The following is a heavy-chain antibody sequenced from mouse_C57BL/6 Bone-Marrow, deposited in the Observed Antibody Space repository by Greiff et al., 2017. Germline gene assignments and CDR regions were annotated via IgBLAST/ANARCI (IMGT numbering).Heavy chain of an antibody. V-gene: IGHV1-19*01. Sequence: EVQLQQSGPVLVKPGASVKMSCKASGYTFTDYYMNWVKQSHGKSLEWIGVINPYNGGTSYNQKFKGKATLTVDKSSSTAYMELNSLTSEDSAVYYCAREDDYDCAWFAYWGQGTLVTVSA. CDR1: GYTFTDYY. CDR3: AREDDYDCAWFAY. CDR2: INPYNGGT. D-gene: IGHD2-4*01. J-gene: IGHJ3*01.